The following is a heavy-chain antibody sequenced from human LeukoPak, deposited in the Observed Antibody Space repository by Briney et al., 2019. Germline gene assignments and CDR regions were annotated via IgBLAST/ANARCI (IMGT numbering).Heavy chain of an antibody. Sequence: GGSLRLSCAASGFLVSRNYMSWVRQAPGKGLEWVSVMYTGGSTYYADSVKGRFTISRDNAKNSLYLQMNSLRDEDTAVYYCARDPWDDVSGFSGDYWGQGTLVTVSS. V-gene: IGHV3-53*01. CDR2: MYTGGST. D-gene: IGHD3-22*01. CDR1: GFLVSRNY. CDR3: ARDPWDDVSGFSGDY. J-gene: IGHJ4*02.